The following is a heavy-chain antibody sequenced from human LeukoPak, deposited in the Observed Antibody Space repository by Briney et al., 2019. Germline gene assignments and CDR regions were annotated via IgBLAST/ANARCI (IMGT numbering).Heavy chain of an antibody. Sequence: PSETLSLTCTFSGGSINSYYWSWIRQPPGKGLEWIGYIYYSGTTSYNPSLKSRVTISVDTSKNQFSLRLSSVTAAGTAVYYCASSTRNYRKFDYWGQGTLVTVSS. CDR1: GGSINSYY. V-gene: IGHV4-59*01. D-gene: IGHD1-7*01. CDR3: ASSTRNYRKFDY. CDR2: IYYSGTT. J-gene: IGHJ4*02.